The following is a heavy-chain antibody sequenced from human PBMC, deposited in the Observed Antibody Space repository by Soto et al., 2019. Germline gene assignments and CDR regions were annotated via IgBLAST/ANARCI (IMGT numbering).Heavy chain of an antibody. CDR2: ITYDGLDKFK. V-gene: IGHV3-30*04. Sequence: GGSLRLSCAAAGFTFSRDAMHWVRQAPGKGLEWVAVITYDGLDKFKWYAESVEGRFTISRDNSKSMLYLEMNSLRLEDTAVYYCVKDRGGCWTFDYWGQGTLVTVSS. CDR3: VKDRGGCWTFDY. CDR1: GFTFSRDA. J-gene: IGHJ4*02. D-gene: IGHD2-15*01.